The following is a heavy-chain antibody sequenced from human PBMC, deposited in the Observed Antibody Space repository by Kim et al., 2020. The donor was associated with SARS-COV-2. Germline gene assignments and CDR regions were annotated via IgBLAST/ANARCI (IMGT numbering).Heavy chain of an antibody. D-gene: IGHD2-8*01. J-gene: IGHJ5*02. CDR3: AINGHFGWQFFYNWFHP. CDR1: GGSISSSSYY. V-gene: IGHV4-39*01. Sequence: SETLSLTCTVSGGSISSSSYYWGWIRQPRGKGLEWIGSIYYSGSTNSNPSLKSRVTISVDTSKIQFSLTLRSVTAADASVYYCAINGHFGWQFFYNWFHPWGQGTLVTVSS. CDR2: IYYSGST.